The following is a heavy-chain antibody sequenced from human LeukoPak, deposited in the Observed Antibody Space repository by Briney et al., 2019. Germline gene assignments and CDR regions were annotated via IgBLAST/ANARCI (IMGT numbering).Heavy chain of an antibody. J-gene: IGHJ3*02. CDR3: ARDCTGGSCYPPSDAFDI. Sequence: SETLSLTCTVSGSSVSSYYWSWVRQPPGQGLEWIGYVYYGGTTSYSPSLKSRVTMSIDRSKNQFSLTLFSVTAADTAIYYCARDCTGGSCYPPSDAFDIWGQGTKVTVSS. D-gene: IGHD2-15*01. V-gene: IGHV4-59*02. CDR2: VYYGGTT. CDR1: GSSVSSYY.